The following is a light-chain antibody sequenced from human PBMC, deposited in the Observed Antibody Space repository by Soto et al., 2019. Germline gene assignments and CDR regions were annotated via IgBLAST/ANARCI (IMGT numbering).Light chain of an antibody. CDR2: DTS. CDR1: QSVSSY. V-gene: IGKV3-11*01. CDR3: QQRSNWPRT. Sequence: EIVLTQSPATLSLSPGERATLSCRASQSVSSYLAWFQQKPGQAPRLLIYDTSNRAAGIPARFSGSGSGTDFTLTISSLESDDSAVYYCQQRSNWPRTFGPGTKVDIK. J-gene: IGKJ3*01.